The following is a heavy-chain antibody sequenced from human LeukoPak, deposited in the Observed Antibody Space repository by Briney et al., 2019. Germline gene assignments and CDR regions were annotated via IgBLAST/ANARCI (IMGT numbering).Heavy chain of an antibody. J-gene: IGHJ4*02. Sequence: PSETLSLTCTVSGGSISSYYWSWIRQPPGKGLEWIGYIYYSGSTNYNPSLKSRVTISVDTSKNQFSLKLSSVTAADTAVYYCARGKSYYDILTGYYSTPFDYWGQGTLVTVSS. CDR3: ARGKSYYDILTGYYSTPFDY. D-gene: IGHD3-9*01. CDR1: GGSISSYY. V-gene: IGHV4-59*01. CDR2: IYYSGST.